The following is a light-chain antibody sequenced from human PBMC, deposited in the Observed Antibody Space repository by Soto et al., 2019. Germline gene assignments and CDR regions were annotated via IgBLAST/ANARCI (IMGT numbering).Light chain of an antibody. CDR2: AAS. CDR3: QQCYNTPYT. Sequence: DIQMTQSQSSLSASVGDRLTITCRASENISNYLNWYQQRPGKAPKLMIYAASRLQSGVPSRFSGGGSGTDFSLTITSLQPDDFAVYSCQQCYNTPYTFGQGTKLEI. CDR1: ENISNY. J-gene: IGKJ2*01. V-gene: IGKV1-39*01.